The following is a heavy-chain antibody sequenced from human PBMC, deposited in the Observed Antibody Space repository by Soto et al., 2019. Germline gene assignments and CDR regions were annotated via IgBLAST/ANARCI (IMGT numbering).Heavy chain of an antibody. CDR2: IYWNDDK. Sequence: QITLKESGPTLVKPTQTLTLTCTFSGFSLSTSGVGVSWIRQPPGKALEWLALIYWNDDKRYSPSLKSRLTITEDTSKNQVVLTMTNMDPVDTATYSCAHLYRYNWNQGWFDPWGQGTLVTVSS. V-gene: IGHV2-5*01. J-gene: IGHJ5*02. CDR3: AHLYRYNWNQGWFDP. D-gene: IGHD1-20*01. CDR1: GFSLSTSGVG.